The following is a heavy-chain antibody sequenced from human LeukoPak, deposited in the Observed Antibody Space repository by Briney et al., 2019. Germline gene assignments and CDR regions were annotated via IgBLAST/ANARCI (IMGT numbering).Heavy chain of an antibody. V-gene: IGHV4-4*02. D-gene: IGHD1-26*01. CDR2: IYHSGST. CDR1: GGSISSSNW. CDR3: AREWDSSYFAWFDP. J-gene: IGHJ5*02. Sequence: SGTLSLTCAVSGGSISSSNWWGWVRHPPGKGLEWIGEIYHSGSTNYNPSLKSRVTISVDKSKKQFSLKLSSVAAEDTAVYYCAREWDSSYFAWFDPWGQGTLVTVSS.